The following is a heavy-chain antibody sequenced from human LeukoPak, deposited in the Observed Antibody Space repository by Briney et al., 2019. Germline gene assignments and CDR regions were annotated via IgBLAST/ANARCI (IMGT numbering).Heavy chain of an antibody. D-gene: IGHD3-10*01. Sequence: ASVKVSSKESGYTFTTYYMHWVRQAPGQGVQRMGIIKPSGGSTSYAQKLQGRGTITRDTTTSTVYMELSSLRSEDTAVYYCARDRDYGSGSYYFDYWGQGTLVTVSS. J-gene: IGHJ4*02. CDR2: IKPSGGST. CDR3: ARDRDYGSGSYYFDY. CDR1: GYTFTTYY. V-gene: IGHV1-46*04.